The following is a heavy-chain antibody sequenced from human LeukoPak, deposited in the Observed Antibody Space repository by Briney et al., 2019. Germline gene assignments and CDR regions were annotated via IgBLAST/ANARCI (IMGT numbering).Heavy chain of an antibody. CDR1: GFTFSSYA. CDR2: ISGSGDNT. CDR3: AKGSYYDSSGSFYFDY. Sequence: PGGSLRLSCAASGFTFSSYAMSWVRQAPGKGLGWVSGISGSGDNTYYADSAKGRFTISRDNSKNTLYVQVNSLGTEDTAAYYCAKGSYYDSSGSFYFDYWGQGTLVTVSS. D-gene: IGHD3-22*01. V-gene: IGHV3-23*01. J-gene: IGHJ4*02.